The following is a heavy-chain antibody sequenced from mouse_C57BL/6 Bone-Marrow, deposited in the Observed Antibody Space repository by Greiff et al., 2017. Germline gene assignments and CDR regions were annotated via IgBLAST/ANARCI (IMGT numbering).Heavy chain of an antibody. J-gene: IGHJ2*01. CDR2: IDPSDSYT. CDR1: GYTFTSYW. V-gene: IGHV1-69*01. D-gene: IGHD2-4*01. Sequence: QVQLQQPGAELVMPGASVKLSCKASGYTFTSYWMHWVKQRPGQGLEWIGEIDPSDSYTNYNQKFKGKSTLTVDKSSSTAYMQLSSLTSEDSAVYYCARGGGLRFDYWCRGTTLTVSS. CDR3: ARGGGLRFDY.